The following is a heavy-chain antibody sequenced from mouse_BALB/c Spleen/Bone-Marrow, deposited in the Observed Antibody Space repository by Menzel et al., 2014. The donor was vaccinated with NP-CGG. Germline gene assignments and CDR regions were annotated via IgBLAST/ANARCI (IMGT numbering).Heavy chain of an antibody. D-gene: IGHD2-10*02. V-gene: IGHV14-3*02. CDR1: GFNIKDTY. CDR3: ALLYGNYDY. Sequence: EVKLTESGAELVKPGASVKLSCTASGFNIKDTYMHWVKQRPEQGLEWIGRIDPANGNTKYDPKFQGKATITADTSSNTAYLQLSSQTSEDTAVYYCALLYGNYDYWGQGTPLTVSS. J-gene: IGHJ2*01. CDR2: IDPANGNT.